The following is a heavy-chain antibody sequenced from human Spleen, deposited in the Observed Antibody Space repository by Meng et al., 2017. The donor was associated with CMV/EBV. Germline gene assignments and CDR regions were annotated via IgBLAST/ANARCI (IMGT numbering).Heavy chain of an antibody. CDR1: GYTLTGYY. CDR3: ASGYTTLRF. J-gene: IGHJ4*02. V-gene: IGHV1-2*02. D-gene: IGHD5-24*01. CDR2: INPKNGVI. Sequence: KGSCKASGYTLTGYYIHGVRQAPGQGFEWMGWINPKNGVIKYAQKFQGRVTMTRDTSISTAYLELTSLISDDTAVYYCASGYTTLRFWGQGTLVTVSS.